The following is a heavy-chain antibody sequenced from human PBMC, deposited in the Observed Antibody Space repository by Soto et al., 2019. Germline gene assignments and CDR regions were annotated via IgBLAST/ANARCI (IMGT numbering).Heavy chain of an antibody. J-gene: IGHJ5*02. CDR1: GGSISSGGYY. V-gene: IGHV4-31*03. CDR3: ARAGQSSSSEGANWFDP. CDR2: IYYSGST. D-gene: IGHD6-6*01. Sequence: QVQLQESGPGLVKPSQTLSLTCTVSGGSISSGGYYWSWIRQHPGKGLEWIGYIYYSGSTYFNPSLKSRLNISVDTSKNRCAQQLSSVTAADTAVYYCARAGQSSSSEGANWFDPWGQGTRVTVSS.